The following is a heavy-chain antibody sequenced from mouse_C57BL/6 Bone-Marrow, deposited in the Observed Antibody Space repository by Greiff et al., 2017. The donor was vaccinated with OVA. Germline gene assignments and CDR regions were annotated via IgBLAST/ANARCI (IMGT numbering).Heavy chain of an antibody. CDR3: TRLLDAMDY. J-gene: IGHJ4*01. Sequence: EVKLQESGEGLVKPGGSLKLSCAASGFTFSSYAMSWVRQTPEKRLEWVAYISSGGDYIYYADTVKGRFTISRDNARNTLYLQMSSLKYEDTAMYYCTRLLDAMDYWGQGTSVTVSS. D-gene: IGHD2-1*01. CDR1: GFTFSSYA. V-gene: IGHV5-9-1*02. CDR2: ISSGGDYI.